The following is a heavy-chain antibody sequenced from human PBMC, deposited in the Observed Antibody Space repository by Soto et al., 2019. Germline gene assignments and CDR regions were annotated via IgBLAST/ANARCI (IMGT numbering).Heavy chain of an antibody. CDR1: GYTLTELS. D-gene: IGHD3-10*01. V-gene: IGHV1-24*01. CDR2: FDPEDGET. CDR3: ATDTSVLWFGALLYN. Sequence: ASVKVSCKVSGYTLTELSMHWVRQAPGKGLEWMGGFDPEDGETIYAQKFQGRVTMTEDTSTDTAYMELSSLRSEDTAVYYCATDTSVLWFGALLYNWGQGTLVTVSS. J-gene: IGHJ4*02.